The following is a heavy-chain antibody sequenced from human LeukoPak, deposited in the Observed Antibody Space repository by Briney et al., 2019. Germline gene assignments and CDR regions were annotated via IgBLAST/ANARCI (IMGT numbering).Heavy chain of an antibody. CDR1: GYTFTGYY. V-gene: IGHV1-2*02. Sequence: ASVKVSRKASGYTFTGYYMHWVRQAPGQGLEWMGWINPNSGGTNYAQKFQGRVTMTRDTSTSTVYMELSSLRSEDTAVYYCARGSRDSSGYYPFDYWGQGTLVTVSS. CDR2: INPNSGGT. D-gene: IGHD3-22*01. J-gene: IGHJ4*02. CDR3: ARGSRDSSGYYPFDY.